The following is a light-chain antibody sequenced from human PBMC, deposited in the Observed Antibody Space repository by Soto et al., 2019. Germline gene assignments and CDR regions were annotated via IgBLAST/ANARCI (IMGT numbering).Light chain of an antibody. V-gene: IGLV2-14*01. Sequence: QSALTQPASVSGSPGQSITISCTGTSSDVGGYNYVSWYQQHPGKAPKLMIYDVSNRPSGVSNRFSGSKSGNTASLTISGLQDEDEADYCCSSSTSSSTVVFGGGTKLTVL. CDR3: SSSTSSSTVV. CDR2: DVS. CDR1: SSDVGGYNY. J-gene: IGLJ2*01.